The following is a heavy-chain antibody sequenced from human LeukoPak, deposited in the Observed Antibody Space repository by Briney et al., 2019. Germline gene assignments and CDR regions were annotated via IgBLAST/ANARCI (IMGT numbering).Heavy chain of an antibody. CDR3: ARDSSPGDPITNYYYYYYMDV. D-gene: IGHD4-17*01. CDR1: GGSISSSSYY. V-gene: IGHV4-39*07. Sequence: SETLSLTCTVSGGSISSSSYYWGWIRQPPGKGLEWIASIYYSGSTYYNPSLKSRVTISVDTSKNQFSLKLSSVTAADTAVYYCARDSSPGDPITNYYYYYYMDVWGKGTTVTVSS. CDR2: IYYSGST. J-gene: IGHJ6*03.